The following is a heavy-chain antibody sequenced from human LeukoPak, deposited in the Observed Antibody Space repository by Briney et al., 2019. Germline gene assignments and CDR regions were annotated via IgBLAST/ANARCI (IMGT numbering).Heavy chain of an antibody. J-gene: IGHJ4*02. CDR3: ARSAWYYDSSGYLDY. CDR1: GFTFSSYG. V-gene: IGHV3-33*01. Sequence: GGSLRLSCAASGFTFSSYGMHWVRQAPGKGLEWVAVIWYDGSNKYYADSVKGRFTISRDNSKNTLYLQMNSLRAEDTAVYYCARSAWYYDSSGYLDYWGQGTLVTVSS. D-gene: IGHD3-22*01. CDR2: IWYDGSNK.